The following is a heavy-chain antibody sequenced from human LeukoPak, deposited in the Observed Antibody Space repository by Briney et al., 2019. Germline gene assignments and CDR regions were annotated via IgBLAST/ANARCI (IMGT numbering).Heavy chain of an antibody. Sequence: GGSLRLSCAASEFTFSSYWMSWVRQAPGKGLEWVANIKQDGGQIYYVDSVKGRFTISRDNAKNSLYLQMNNLRAEDTAVYYCARDSFSRGSGYSDYWGQGTLVTVSS. CDR3: ARDSFSRGSGYSDY. V-gene: IGHV3-7*03. J-gene: IGHJ4*02. CDR1: EFTFSSYW. D-gene: IGHD3-22*01. CDR2: IKQDGGQI.